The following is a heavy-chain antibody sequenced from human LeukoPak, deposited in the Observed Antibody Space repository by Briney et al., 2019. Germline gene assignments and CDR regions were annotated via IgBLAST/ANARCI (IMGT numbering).Heavy chain of an antibody. CDR1: GGSINSGSYY. J-gene: IGHJ4*02. V-gene: IGHV4-61*02. CDR2: TYSSGST. Sequence: SQTLSLTCTVSGGSINSGSYYWSWIRQPAGKGLEWIGRTYSSGSTNYNPSLKGRVTISVDTSKYQFSLNLSSVTAADTAVYYCARGLGIGKDYFDCWGQGTLVTVSS. CDR3: ARGLGIGKDYFDC. D-gene: IGHD7-27*01.